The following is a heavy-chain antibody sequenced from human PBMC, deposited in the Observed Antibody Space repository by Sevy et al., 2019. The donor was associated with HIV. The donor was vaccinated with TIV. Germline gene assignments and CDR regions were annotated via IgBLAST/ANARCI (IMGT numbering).Heavy chain of an antibody. Sequence: GGSLRLSCTASGFTFDDYTMHWVRQVPGKDLEWVSLIGSDGAYIYYADSVRGRFTISRDNNKNSLYLQMNSLTTGDTALYYCTRGRVGPTPVDFYFDYWGQGTLVTVSS. D-gene: IGHD3-16*01. CDR2: IGSDGAYI. J-gene: IGHJ4*02. CDR3: TRGRVGPTPVDFYFDY. V-gene: IGHV3-43*01. CDR1: GFTFDDYT.